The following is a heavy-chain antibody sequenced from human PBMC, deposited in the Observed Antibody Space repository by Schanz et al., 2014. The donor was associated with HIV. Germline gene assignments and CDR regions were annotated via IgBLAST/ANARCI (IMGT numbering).Heavy chain of an antibody. Sequence: EVQLLESGGGLVQPGGSLRLSCAASGFTFSSYAMSWVRQAPGKGLEWVSGITWNNKVMGYVDSVKGRFTISRDTAKNTLYLQMNSLRAEDTAVYYCASPLLYDSLDVWGQGTTVTVSS. CDR1: GFTFSSYA. CDR2: ITWNNKVM. CDR3: ASPLLYDSLDV. J-gene: IGHJ6*02. D-gene: IGHD3-22*01. V-gene: IGHV3-23*05.